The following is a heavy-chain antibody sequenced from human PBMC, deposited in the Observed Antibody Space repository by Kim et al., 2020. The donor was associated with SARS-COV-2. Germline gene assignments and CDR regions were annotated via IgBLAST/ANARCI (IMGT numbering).Heavy chain of an antibody. V-gene: IGHV4-34*01. Sequence: SETLSLNCAVYTGPFSGHYWSWIRQPPGKGLEWIGKIHQSGSTNYNPSLKNRVTISIDMSKNQFSLKLSSVTAADTGFYYCARGRAGVVPAPILGLGPHYDYFIMDVWGHGTTVTVSS. J-gene: IGHJ6*02. CDR1: TGPFSGHY. D-gene: IGHD2-2*02. CDR2: IHQSGST. CDR3: ARGRAGVVPAPILGLGPHYDYFIMDV.